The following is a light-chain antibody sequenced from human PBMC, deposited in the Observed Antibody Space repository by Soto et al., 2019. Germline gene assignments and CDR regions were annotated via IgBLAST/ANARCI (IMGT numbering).Light chain of an antibody. CDR3: QHYGSSTWT. V-gene: IGKV3-20*01. Sequence: EIVLTQSPGTLSLSPGEGATLSCRASQSVSSTYLAWYQQKPGHAPRLLIYGASSRATGIPDRFSGSGSGTDFTLTISRLEPEDFAVYYCQHYGSSTWTFGQGTKVEIK. CDR2: GAS. CDR1: QSVSSTY. J-gene: IGKJ1*01.